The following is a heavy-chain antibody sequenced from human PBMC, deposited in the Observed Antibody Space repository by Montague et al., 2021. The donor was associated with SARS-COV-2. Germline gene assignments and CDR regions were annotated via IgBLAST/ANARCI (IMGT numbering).Heavy chain of an antibody. CDR2: TYYRSKWYN. Sequence: CAISGDSVPSNIATWNWIRQSPSRGLEWLGRTYYRSKWYNDYAVSVKSRVIISPDTSNNRISLQLNSVTPEDTAVYYCARAYCGGDCYFYWYFDLWGRGTLVTVSS. J-gene: IGHJ2*01. CDR3: ARAYCGGDCYFYWYFDL. CDR1: GDSVPSNIAT. V-gene: IGHV6-1*01. D-gene: IGHD2-21*02.